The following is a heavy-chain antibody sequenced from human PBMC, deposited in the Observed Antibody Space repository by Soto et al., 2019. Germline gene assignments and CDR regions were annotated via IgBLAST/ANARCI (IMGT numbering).Heavy chain of an antibody. D-gene: IGHD4-17*01. Sequence: EVQLLESGGGLVQPGGSLRLSCAASGFTFTSYAMSWVRQAPGKGLEWVSAISGSGGSTYYADSAKGRFTISRDNSKNTLYLQMNSLRAEDTAVYYCAKDRYGDYAFDYWGQGTLVTVSS. J-gene: IGHJ4*02. CDR3: AKDRYGDYAFDY. CDR2: ISGSGGST. CDR1: GFTFTSYA. V-gene: IGHV3-23*01.